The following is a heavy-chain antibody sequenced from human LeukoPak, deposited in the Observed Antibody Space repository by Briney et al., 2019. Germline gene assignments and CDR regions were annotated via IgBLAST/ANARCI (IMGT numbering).Heavy chain of an antibody. V-gene: IGHV1-18*01. CDR2: ISSYSGDT. CDR1: GYSFPNYG. J-gene: IGHJ3*02. CDR3: ARDPGGAFDI. Sequence: ASVNVSCKASGYSFPNYGISWVRQAPGQGLEWLGWISSYSGDTNYAQKFQGRVTVTTDTSTSTAYLELRSLRADDTAVYYCARDPGGAFDIWGQGTMVTVSS.